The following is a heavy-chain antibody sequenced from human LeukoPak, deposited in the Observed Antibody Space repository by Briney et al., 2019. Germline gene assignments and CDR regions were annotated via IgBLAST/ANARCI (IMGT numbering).Heavy chain of an antibody. Sequence: SETLSLTCTVSGGSISSGSYYWSWIRQPAGKGLEWTGRIYTSGSTNYNPSLKSRVTISVDTSKNQFSLKLSSVTAADTAVYYCAGGDYDFWSGYLDYWGQGTLVTVSS. CDR3: AGGDYDFWSGYLDY. CDR1: GGSISSGSYY. J-gene: IGHJ4*02. V-gene: IGHV4-61*02. D-gene: IGHD3-3*01. CDR2: IYTSGST.